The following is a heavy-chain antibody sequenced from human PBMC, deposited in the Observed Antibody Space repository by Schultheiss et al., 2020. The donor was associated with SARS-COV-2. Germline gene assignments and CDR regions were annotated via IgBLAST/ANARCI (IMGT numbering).Heavy chain of an antibody. J-gene: IGHJ6*03. CDR1: GFTFSSYG. Sequence: GESLKISCAASGFTFSSYGMHWVRQAPGKGLEWVAVIWYDGSNKYYADSVKGRFTISRDNSKNTLYLQMNSLRAEDTAVYYCARGRIGDYMDVWGKGTTVTVSS. CDR3: ARGRIGDYMDV. CDR2: IWYDGSNK. D-gene: IGHD2-15*01. V-gene: IGHV3-33*08.